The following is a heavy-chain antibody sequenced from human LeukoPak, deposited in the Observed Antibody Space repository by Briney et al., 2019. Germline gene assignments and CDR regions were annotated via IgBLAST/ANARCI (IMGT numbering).Heavy chain of an antibody. Sequence: GSLRLSCAASGFTVSSYYMSWVRQAPGKGLEWVSVIYSGASTYYADSVKGRFTISRDNSKNTLYLQMNSLRAEDTAVYYCARGAAAGAYYGMDVWGQGTTVTVSS. J-gene: IGHJ6*02. D-gene: IGHD6-13*01. CDR3: ARGAAAGAYYGMDV. V-gene: IGHV3-66*01. CDR2: IYSGAST. CDR1: GFTVSSYY.